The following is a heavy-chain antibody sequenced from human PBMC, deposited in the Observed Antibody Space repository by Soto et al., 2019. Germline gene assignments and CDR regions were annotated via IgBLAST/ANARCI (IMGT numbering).Heavy chain of an antibody. V-gene: IGHV3-30*18. Sequence: QVQLVESGGGVVQPGRSLRLSCAASGFTFSSYGMHWVRQAPGKGLEWVAVISYDGSNKYYADSVKGRFTISRDNSKNTLYLQMNSLRAEDTAVYYCAKDQEDYYDSSGPYYFDYWGQGTLVTVSS. CDR1: GFTFSSYG. CDR3: AKDQEDYYDSSGPYYFDY. J-gene: IGHJ4*02. D-gene: IGHD3-22*01. CDR2: ISYDGSNK.